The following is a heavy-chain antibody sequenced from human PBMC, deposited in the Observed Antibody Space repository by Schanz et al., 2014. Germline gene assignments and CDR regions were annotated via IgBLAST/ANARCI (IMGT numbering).Heavy chain of an antibody. J-gene: IGHJ4*02. Sequence: QVQLVQSGAEVKKPGASVKVSCKASGYTFTSYDINWVRQATGQGLEWMGWMNSKTGNTGYAQRFQGRVTMTRNTSITTAYLELSSLRSGDTAVYYCAKSLESCPGGRCSRGYFDYWGQGTLVTVSS. D-gene: IGHD2-8*02. CDR2: MNSKTGNT. CDR1: GYTFTSYD. V-gene: IGHV1-8*01. CDR3: AKSLESCPGGRCSRGYFDY.